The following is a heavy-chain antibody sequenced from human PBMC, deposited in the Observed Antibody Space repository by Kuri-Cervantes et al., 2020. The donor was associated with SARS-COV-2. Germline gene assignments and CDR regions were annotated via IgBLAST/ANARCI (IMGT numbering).Heavy chain of an antibody. CDR3: ARGEGSRGLMVVLGWRGAGRLDF. D-gene: IGHD3-10*01. Sequence: ASVKVSCKASGYSFHAYDIYWVRQAPGQGLEWMGWINPNSGGTNYAQKFQGWVTMTRDTSLSISYMELSRLTSDDTAVYYCARGEGSRGLMVVLGWRGAGRLDFWGQGTLVTVSS. CDR2: INPNSGGT. CDR1: GYSFHAYD. J-gene: IGHJ4*02. V-gene: IGHV1-2*04.